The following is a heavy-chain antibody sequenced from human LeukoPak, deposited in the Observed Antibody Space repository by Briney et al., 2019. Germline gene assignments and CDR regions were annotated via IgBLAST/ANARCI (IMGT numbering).Heavy chain of an antibody. CDR3: ARDREDSSGYYYQFDY. V-gene: IGHV1-69*04. CDR1: GGTFSSYA. CDR2: IIPILGIA. D-gene: IGHD3-22*01. J-gene: IGHJ4*02. Sequence: ASVTVSCKASGGTFSSYAISWVRQAPGQGLEWMGRIIPILGIANYAQKFQGRVTITADKSTSTAYMELSSLRSEDTAVYYCARDREDSSGYYYQFDYWGQGTLVTVSS.